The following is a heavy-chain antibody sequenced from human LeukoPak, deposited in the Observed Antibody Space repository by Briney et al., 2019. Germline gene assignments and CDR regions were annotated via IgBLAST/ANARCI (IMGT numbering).Heavy chain of an antibody. CDR1: GGSISSYY. CDR3: ARGSPDCTNGVCYHYYYYYMDV. V-gene: IGHV4-59*01. D-gene: IGHD2-8*01. CDR2: IYYSGST. J-gene: IGHJ6*03. Sequence: SETLSLTCTVSGGSISSYYWSWIRQPPGKGLEWTGYIYYSGSTNYNPSLKSRVTISVDTSKNQFSLKLSSVTAADTAVYYCARGSPDCTNGVCYHYYYYYMDVWGKGTTVTVSS.